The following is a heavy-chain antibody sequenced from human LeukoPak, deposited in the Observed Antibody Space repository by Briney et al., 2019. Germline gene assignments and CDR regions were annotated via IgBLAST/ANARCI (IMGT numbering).Heavy chain of an antibody. J-gene: IGHJ4*02. V-gene: IGHV3-30*18. Sequence: GGSLRLSCAASGFTFSSYGMHWVRQAPGKGLEWVAVISYDGSNKYYADSVKGRFTISRDNSKNTLYLQMNSLRAEDTAVYYWAKEALYYFDYWGQGTLVTVSS. CDR1: GFTFSSYG. CDR3: AKEALYYFDY. CDR2: ISYDGSNK.